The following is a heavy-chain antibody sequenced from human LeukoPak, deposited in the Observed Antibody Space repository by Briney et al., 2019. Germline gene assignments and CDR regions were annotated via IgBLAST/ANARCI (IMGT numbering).Heavy chain of an antibody. J-gene: IGHJ4*02. CDR1: GGSISSSSYY. Sequence: SETLSLTCTVSGGSISSSSYYWGWIRQPPGKGLEWIGSIYYSGSTYYNPSLKSRVTISVDTSKNQFSLKLSSVTAADRAVYYCASPQAPTSGWYYFDSGGKGPRFTVPS. CDR3: ASPQAPTSGWYYFDS. CDR2: IYYSGST. D-gene: IGHD6-19*01. V-gene: IGHV4-39*01.